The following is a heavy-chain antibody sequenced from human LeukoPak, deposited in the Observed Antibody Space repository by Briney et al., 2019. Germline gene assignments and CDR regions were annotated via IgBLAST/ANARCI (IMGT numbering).Heavy chain of an antibody. CDR1: GFTFSSYA. CDR2: ISGSGGST. D-gene: IGHD6-6*01. Sequence: GGSLRLSCAASGFTFSSYAMSWVRQAPGKGLEWVSAISGSGGSTYYADSVKGRFTISRDNSKNTLYLQMNSLRAEDTAVYYCAKDHSKEYSSSPNWFDPWGQGTLVTVSS. J-gene: IGHJ5*02. V-gene: IGHV3-23*01. CDR3: AKDHSKEYSSSPNWFDP.